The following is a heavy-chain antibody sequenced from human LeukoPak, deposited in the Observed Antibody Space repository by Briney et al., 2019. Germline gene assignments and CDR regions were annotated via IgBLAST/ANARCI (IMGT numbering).Heavy chain of an antibody. V-gene: IGHV3-7*01. D-gene: IGHD4-17*01. J-gene: IGHJ3*02. CDR2: IKQDGSEK. CDR1: GFTFSSHW. CDR3: ARDSADYGDYAGAFDI. Sequence: GGSLRLSCAASGFTFSSHWMSWVRQAPGKGLEWVANIKQDGSEKYYVDSVKGRFTISRDNAKNSLYLQMNSLRAEDTAVYYCARDSADYGDYAGAFDIWGQGTMVTVSS.